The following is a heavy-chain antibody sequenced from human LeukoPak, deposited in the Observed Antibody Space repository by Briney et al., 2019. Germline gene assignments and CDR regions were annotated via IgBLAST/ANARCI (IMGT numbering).Heavy chain of an antibody. V-gene: IGHV4-59*01. CDR2: IYYSGST. D-gene: IGHD5-12*01. CDR3: AKDPRWLRFFDY. Sequence: SETLSLTCTVPGGSISSYYWSWIRQPPGKGLEWIGYIYYSGSTNYNPSLKSRVTISVDTSKNRFSLKLSSVTAADTAVYYCAKDPRWLRFFDYWGQGTLVTVSS. CDR1: GGSISSYY. J-gene: IGHJ4*02.